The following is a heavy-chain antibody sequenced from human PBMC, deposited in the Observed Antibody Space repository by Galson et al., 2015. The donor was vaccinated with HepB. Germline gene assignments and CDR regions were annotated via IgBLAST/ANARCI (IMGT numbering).Heavy chain of an antibody. J-gene: IGHJ5*02. CDR3: ATELLRRDSSGYILYWFDP. Sequence: VKVSCKVSGYTFTDYYMHWVQQAPGKGLERMGLVDPEDGETIYAEKFQGRVTITADTSTDTAYMELSSLRSEDTAVYYCATELLRRDSSGYILYWFDPWGQGTLVTVSS. CDR1: GYTFTDYY. D-gene: IGHD3-22*01. V-gene: IGHV1-69-2*01. CDR2: VDPEDGET.